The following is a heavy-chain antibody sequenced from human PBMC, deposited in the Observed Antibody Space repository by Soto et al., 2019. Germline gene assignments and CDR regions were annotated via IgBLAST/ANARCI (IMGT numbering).Heavy chain of an antibody. J-gene: IGHJ5*02. CDR3: ARHRFSEWELLRDLYNWFDP. Sequence: PSETLSLTCTVSGGSISSSSYYWGWIRQPPGKGLEWIGSIYYSGSTYYNPSLKSRVTISVDTSKNQFSLKLSSVTAADTAVYYCARHRFSEWELLRDLYNWFDPWGQGTLVTVSS. CDR2: IYYSGST. D-gene: IGHD1-26*01. V-gene: IGHV4-39*01. CDR1: GGSISSSSYY.